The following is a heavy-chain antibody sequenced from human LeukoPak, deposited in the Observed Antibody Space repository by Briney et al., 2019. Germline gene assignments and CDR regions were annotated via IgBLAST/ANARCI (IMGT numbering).Heavy chain of an antibody. J-gene: IGHJ4*02. Sequence: SETLSLTCAVSGYSISGGYYWGWIRQPPRKGLEWIGNIFHSGISHYNPSLSSRLTMSVDTSKNQFSLNLRSVTAADTAVYYCVRTTYYYDTSGHLGFDHWGQGTLVTVSS. CDR3: VRTTYYYDTSGHLGFDH. V-gene: IGHV4-38-2*01. D-gene: IGHD3-22*01. CDR2: IFHSGIS. CDR1: GYSISGGYY.